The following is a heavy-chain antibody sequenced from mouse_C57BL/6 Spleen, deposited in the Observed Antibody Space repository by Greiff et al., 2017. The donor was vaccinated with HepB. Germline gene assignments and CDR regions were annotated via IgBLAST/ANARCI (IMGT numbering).Heavy chain of an antibody. D-gene: IGHD2-2*01. J-gene: IGHJ3*01. V-gene: IGHV1-54*01. Sequence: VQLQQSGAELVRPGTSVKVSCKASGYAFTNYLIEWVKQRPGQGLEWIGVINPGSGGTNYNEKFKGKATLTADKSSSTAYMQLSSLTSEDSAVYCCARSYGYDGGFAYWGQGTLVTVSA. CDR1: GYAFTNYL. CDR2: INPGSGGT. CDR3: ARSYGYDGGFAY.